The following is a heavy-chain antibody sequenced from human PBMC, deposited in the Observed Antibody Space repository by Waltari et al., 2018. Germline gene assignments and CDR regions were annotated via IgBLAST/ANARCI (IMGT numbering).Heavy chain of an antibody. CDR2: IIPFLGIS. CDR3: ARSGEMKGTVDY. J-gene: IGHJ4*02. D-gene: IGHD1-1*01. V-gene: IGHV1-69*02. CDR1: GGRFSPYT. Sequence: HVQLEQSGAEVKKPGSSVKVSCKASGGRFSPYTVTWVRQGPGQGLEWMGSIIPFLGISKYAQSLQARLTITVDQSTNTGYMELNNLRPEDTGVYYCARSGEMKGTVDYWGQGTLVTVSS.